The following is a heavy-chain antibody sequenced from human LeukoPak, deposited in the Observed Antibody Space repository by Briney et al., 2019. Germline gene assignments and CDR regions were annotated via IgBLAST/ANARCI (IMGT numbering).Heavy chain of an antibody. D-gene: IGHD2-15*01. CDR2: RKQDGSEK. Sequence: GGSLRLSCAASGFTFSSYWMSWVRQARGKGVEWVANRKQDGSEKYYVDSVKGRFTITRDNAKNSLYLQMNSLRAEDTAVYYCATGGWNFDYWGQGTLVTVSS. CDR1: GFTFSSYW. CDR3: ATGGWNFDY. J-gene: IGHJ4*02. V-gene: IGHV3-7*05.